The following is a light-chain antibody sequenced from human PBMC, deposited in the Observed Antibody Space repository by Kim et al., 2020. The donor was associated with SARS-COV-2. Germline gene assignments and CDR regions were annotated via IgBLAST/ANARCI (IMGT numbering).Light chain of an antibody. J-gene: IGKJ2*01. Sequence: ASVGDSVTITCRASQAIASWLAWYQQKPGEAPKLLIYGASLLHSGVPSRFSGSGYGTDFTLTISSLQPEDSATYYCQQPNTFPFPFGQGTKVDIK. CDR1: QAIASW. CDR2: GAS. CDR3: QQPNTFPFP. V-gene: IGKV1-12*01.